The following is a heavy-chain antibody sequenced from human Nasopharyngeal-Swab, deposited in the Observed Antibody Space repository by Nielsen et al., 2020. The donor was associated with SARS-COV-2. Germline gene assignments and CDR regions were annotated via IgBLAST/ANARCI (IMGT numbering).Heavy chain of an antibody. Sequence: RQAPGKGLEWIGYIYYSGSTYYNPSLKSRVTISVDTSKNQFSLKLSSVTAADTAVYYCARRSSGYSRGLDYWGQGTLVTVSS. CDR2: IYYSGST. J-gene: IGHJ4*02. V-gene: IGHV4-30-4*01. D-gene: IGHD6-19*01. CDR3: ARRSSGYSRGLDY.